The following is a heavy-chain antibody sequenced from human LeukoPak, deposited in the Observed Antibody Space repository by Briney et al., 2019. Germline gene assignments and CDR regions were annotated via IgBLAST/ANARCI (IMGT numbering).Heavy chain of an antibody. V-gene: IGHV3-53*01. CDR3: AKDNFSSWPYYFDY. D-gene: IGHD6-13*01. CDR2: IYSGGNT. Sequence: GGSLRLSCAASGLTVSSNCMSWVRQAPGKGLEWVSFIYSGGNTYYADSVKGRFTISRDNSKNTLYLQMNSLRAEDTAVYYCAKDNFSSWPYYFDYWGQGTLVTVSS. J-gene: IGHJ4*02. CDR1: GLTVSSNC.